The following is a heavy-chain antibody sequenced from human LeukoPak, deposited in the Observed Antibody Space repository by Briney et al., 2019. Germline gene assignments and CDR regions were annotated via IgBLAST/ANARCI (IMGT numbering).Heavy chain of an antibody. CDR1: GGSFSGYY. CDR3: ARDGYNSAPNVFDI. CDR2: INHSGST. J-gene: IGHJ3*02. D-gene: IGHD5-24*01. V-gene: IGHV4-34*01. Sequence: SGTLSLTCAVYGGSFSGYYWSWIRQPPGKGLEWIGEINHSGSTNYNPSLKSRVTISVDTSKNQFSLKLSSVTAADTAVYYCARDGYNSAPNVFDIWGQGTMVTVSS.